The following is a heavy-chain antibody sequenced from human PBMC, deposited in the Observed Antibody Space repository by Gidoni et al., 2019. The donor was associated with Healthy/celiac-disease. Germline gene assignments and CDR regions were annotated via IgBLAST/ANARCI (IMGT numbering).Heavy chain of an antibody. V-gene: IGHV3-9*01. J-gene: IGHJ6*03. CDR3: AKDGTGHYYYMDV. D-gene: IGHD1-1*01. CDR1: VFTFDDYH. Sequence: EVQLVESGGGSVQPGSSLRLYCAAPVFTFDDYHMHWVRQAPGKGLEGVSGISWNSGSIGYAGSVEGRLTISRDNAKNSLYLQMNSLRAEDTALYYCAKDGTGHYYYMDVWGKGTTVTVSS. CDR2: ISWNSGSI.